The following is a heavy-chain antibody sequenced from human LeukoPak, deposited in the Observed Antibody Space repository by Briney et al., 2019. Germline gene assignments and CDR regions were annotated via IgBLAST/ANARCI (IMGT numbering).Heavy chain of an antibody. D-gene: IGHD2-2*01. CDR1: GFTFSSYA. CDR2: ISGSGGST. CDR3: AKGIVVAPAAMVDY. Sequence: GGSLRLSCAASGFTFSSYAMSWVRQAPGKGLEWVSAISGSGGSTYYADSVKGRFTISRDNSKNTLYLQMNSLRAEDTAVYYCAKGIVVAPAAMVDYWGQGTLVTVSS. J-gene: IGHJ4*02. V-gene: IGHV3-23*01.